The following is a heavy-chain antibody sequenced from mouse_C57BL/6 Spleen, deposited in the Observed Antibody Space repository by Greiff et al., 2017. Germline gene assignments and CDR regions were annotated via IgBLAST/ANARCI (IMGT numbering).Heavy chain of an antibody. D-gene: IGHD2-1*01. V-gene: IGHV5-4*01. CDR1: GFTFSSYA. J-gene: IGHJ4*01. CDR2: ISDGGSYT. Sequence: LVESGGGLVKPGGSLKLSCAASGFTFSSYAMSWVRQTPEKRLEWVATISDGGSYTYYPDNVKGRFTISRDNAKNNLYLQMSHLKSEDTAMYYCARDLIYYGNLDAMDYWGQGTSVTVSS. CDR3: ARDLIYYGNLDAMDY.